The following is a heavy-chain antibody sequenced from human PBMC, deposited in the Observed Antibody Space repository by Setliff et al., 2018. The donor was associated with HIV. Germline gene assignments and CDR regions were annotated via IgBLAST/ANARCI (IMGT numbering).Heavy chain of an antibody. Sequence: SETLSLTCAVYGGSFSGYYWSWIRQPPGKGLEWIGEINHSGSTNYNPSLKSRVTISVDTSKNQFSLKLTSVTAADSATYYCARWVYNSAWSLDYWGQGTLVTVSS. CDR2: INHSGST. D-gene: IGHD6-19*01. CDR3: ARWVYNSAWSLDY. V-gene: IGHV4-34*01. CDR1: GGSFSGYY. J-gene: IGHJ4*02.